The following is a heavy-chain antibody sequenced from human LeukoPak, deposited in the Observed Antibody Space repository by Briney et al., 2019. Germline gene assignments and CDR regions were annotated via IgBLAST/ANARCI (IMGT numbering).Heavy chain of an antibody. V-gene: IGHV6-1*01. Sequence: QTLSHTCAISVDSVSSDSAARNKIRHSPTRGLEWPTRTYYRSKLYNDYAVSVKSRITINPDTSKNQFSLQLNSVTPEDTAVYYCARGPMVRGVIIYNWFDPWGRGTLVTVSS. CDR3: ARGPMVRGVIIYNWFDP. CDR2: TYYRSKLYN. D-gene: IGHD3-10*01. CDR1: VDSVSSDSAA. J-gene: IGHJ5*02.